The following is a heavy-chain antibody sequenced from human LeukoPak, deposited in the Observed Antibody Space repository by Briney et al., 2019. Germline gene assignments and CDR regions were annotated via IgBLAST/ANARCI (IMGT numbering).Heavy chain of an antibody. Sequence: SVKVSCKASGRTFSSYAISWVRQAPGQGLEWMGRIIPIFGTANYAQKFQGRVTITTDESTSTAYMELSSLRSEDTAVYYCARDTFFSCSSTSCSDYWGQGTLVTVSS. CDR2: IIPIFGTA. V-gene: IGHV1-69*05. CDR3: ARDTFFSCSSTSCSDY. CDR1: GRTFSSYA. D-gene: IGHD2-2*01. J-gene: IGHJ4*02.